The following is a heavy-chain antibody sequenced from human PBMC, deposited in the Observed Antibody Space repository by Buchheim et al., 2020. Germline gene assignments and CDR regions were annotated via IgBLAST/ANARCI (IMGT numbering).Heavy chain of an antibody. CDR2: ISYDGSNK. D-gene: IGHD2-2*01. CDR3: AKDNSYATY. Sequence: VQLVESGGGVVQPGRSLRLSCAASGFTFSSYGMHWVRQAPGKGLEWVAVISYDGSNKYYADSVKGRFTISRDNSKNTLYLQMNSLRAEDTAVYYCAKDNSYATYWGQGTL. CDR1: GFTFSSYG. J-gene: IGHJ4*02. V-gene: IGHV3-30*18.